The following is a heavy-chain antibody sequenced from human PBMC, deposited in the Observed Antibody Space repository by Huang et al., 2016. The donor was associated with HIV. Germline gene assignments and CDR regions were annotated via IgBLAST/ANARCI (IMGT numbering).Heavy chain of an antibody. Sequence: QVHLQQWGAGLLKPSEALSLTCAVYGGSFSNYFWSWIRQPPGKGLGWLGEINHSGRTRDRPSLRSRVTRAVETSKNQFSLKLSSVTAADTAVYYCARVEINTLTGYFSSFDNWGQGTLVTVSS. CDR3: ARVEINTLTGYFSSFDN. J-gene: IGHJ4*02. V-gene: IGHV4-34*01. CDR1: GGSFSNYF. D-gene: IGHD3-9*01. CDR2: INHSGRT.